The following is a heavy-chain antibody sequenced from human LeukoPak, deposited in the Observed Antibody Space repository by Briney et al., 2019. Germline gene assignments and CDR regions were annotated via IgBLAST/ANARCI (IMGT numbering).Heavy chain of an antibody. Sequence: SQTLSLTCTVSGGSISSGGYYWSWIRQHPGKGLEWIGYIYYSGSTYYNPSLKSRVTISVDTSKNQFSLKLSSVTAADTAVYYCAREGIQLRVFDYWGQGTLVTVSS. CDR2: IYYSGST. CDR1: GGSISSGGYY. J-gene: IGHJ4*02. V-gene: IGHV4-31*03. D-gene: IGHD5-18*01. CDR3: AREGIQLRVFDY.